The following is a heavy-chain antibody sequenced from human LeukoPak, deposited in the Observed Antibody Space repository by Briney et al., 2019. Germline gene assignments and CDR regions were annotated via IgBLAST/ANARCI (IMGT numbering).Heavy chain of an antibody. CDR3: AIDPNWGMDY. J-gene: IGHJ4*02. CDR2: IYSGGST. CDR1: GFTFSSYA. Sequence: GGSLRLSCAASGFTFSSYAMSWVRQAPGKGLEWVSVIYSGGSTYYADSVKGRFTISRDNSKNTLYLQMNSLRAEDTAIYYCAIDPNWGMDYWGQGILVTVSS. D-gene: IGHD3-16*01. V-gene: IGHV3-23*03.